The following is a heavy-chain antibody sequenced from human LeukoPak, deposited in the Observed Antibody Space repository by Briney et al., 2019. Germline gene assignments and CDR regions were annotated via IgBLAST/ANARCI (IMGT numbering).Heavy chain of an antibody. V-gene: IGHV3-49*04. CDR1: GFTFGDYA. D-gene: IGHD3-10*01. Sequence: GGSLRLSCTASGFTFGDYAMSWVRQAPGKGLEWVGFIRSEAYGGTTEYAASVKGRFTISRDDSKSIAYLQMNSLKTEDTAVYYCTRKGSPTLDYWGQGTLVTVSS. J-gene: IGHJ4*02. CDR2: IRSEAYGGTT. CDR3: TRKGSPTLDY.